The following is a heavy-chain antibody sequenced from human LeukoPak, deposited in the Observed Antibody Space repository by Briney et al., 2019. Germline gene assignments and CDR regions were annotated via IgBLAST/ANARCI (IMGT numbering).Heavy chain of an antibody. V-gene: IGHV3-30-3*01. Sequence: GGSLRLSCAASGFTFSSNAMHWVRQAPGKGLEWVAVISYDGSNKYYADSVKGRFTISRDNSKNTLYLQMNSLRAEDTAVYYCAGEYYYDSSVLEPGDYWGQGTLVTVSS. J-gene: IGHJ4*02. CDR1: GFTFSSNA. CDR2: ISYDGSNK. CDR3: AGEYYYDSSVLEPGDY. D-gene: IGHD3-22*01.